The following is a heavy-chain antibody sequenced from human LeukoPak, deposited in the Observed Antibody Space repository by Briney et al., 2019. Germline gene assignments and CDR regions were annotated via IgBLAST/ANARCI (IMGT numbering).Heavy chain of an antibody. Sequence: GGSLRLSCAASGFTFSNYWMRWDRQAPGKGLEWVANIKQDGSEKNYVDSVKGRFTISRDNAKNSLYLQMNSLRAEDTAVYYCARGRDVPDSWGQGTLVTVSS. CDR1: GFTFSNYW. CDR2: IKQDGSEK. J-gene: IGHJ4*02. V-gene: IGHV3-7*01. CDR3: ARGRDVPDS. D-gene: IGHD2-2*01.